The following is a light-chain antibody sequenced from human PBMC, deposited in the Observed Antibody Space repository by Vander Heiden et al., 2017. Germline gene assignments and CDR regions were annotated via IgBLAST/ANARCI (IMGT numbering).Light chain of an antibody. Sequence: DVQLTQSPSSLPASVGYRVTTPCRASQIGTILLNWHQQKPGKAPNLLISATSRLQSGVASRFSGSRCGTEFTITINSRQPEDFAAYYCQQNYNYHPMYTFGQGTKLEIK. CDR1: QIGTIL. V-gene: IGKV1-39*01. CDR3: QQNYNYHPMYT. CDR2: ATS. J-gene: IGKJ2*01.